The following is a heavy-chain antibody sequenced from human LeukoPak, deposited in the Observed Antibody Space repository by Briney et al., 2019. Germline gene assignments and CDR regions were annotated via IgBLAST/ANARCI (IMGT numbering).Heavy chain of an antibody. CDR3: ARRIAAAGYFDY. V-gene: IGHV4-39*01. CDR1: GGSISSSSFS. J-gene: IGHJ4*02. Sequence: PSETLSLTCTVSGGSISSSSFSWGWIRQPPGKGLEWIGSIHYSGSTYYNPSLKSRVTISVDTSKNQFSLKLSSVTAADTAVYYCARRIAAAGYFDYWGQGTLVTVSS. CDR2: IHYSGST. D-gene: IGHD6-13*01.